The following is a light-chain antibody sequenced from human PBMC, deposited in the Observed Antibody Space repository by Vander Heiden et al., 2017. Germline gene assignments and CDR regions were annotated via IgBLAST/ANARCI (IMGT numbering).Light chain of an antibody. CDR1: SSNIGSNT. V-gene: IGLV1-44*01. CDR2: SNN. J-gene: IGLJ3*02. Sequence: QSVLTPPPSASGTPGQRVTISCSGSSSNIGSNTVNWYQQLPGTAPKLLIYSNNQRPSGVPDRFSGSKSGTSASLAISGLQSEDEADYYCAAWDDSLNGWVCGGGTKLTVL. CDR3: AAWDDSLNGWV.